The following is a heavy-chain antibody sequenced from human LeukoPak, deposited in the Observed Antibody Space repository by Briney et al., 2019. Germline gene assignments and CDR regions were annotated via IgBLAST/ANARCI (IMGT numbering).Heavy chain of an antibody. CDR1: GYSFTTYG. V-gene: IGHV1-18*01. Sequence: ASVKVSCKTSGYSFTTYGVTWVRQAPRQGLEWMGWISAYNGDTNYAQKFQGRFTMTTDTSTSTANMELRSLRSDDTAVYYCARDHSSSCQSLDYWGQGTLVTISS. CDR3: ARDHSSSCQSLDY. J-gene: IGHJ4*02. CDR2: ISAYNGDT. D-gene: IGHD6-13*01.